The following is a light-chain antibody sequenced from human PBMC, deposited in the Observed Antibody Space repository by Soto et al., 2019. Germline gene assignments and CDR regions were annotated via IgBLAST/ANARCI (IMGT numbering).Light chain of an antibody. CDR2: EGS. J-gene: IGLJ1*01. V-gene: IGLV2-23*01. CDR3: CSYAGSSPYV. CDR1: SSDVGSYNL. Sequence: QSVLTQPASVSGSPGQSITISCTGTSSDVGSYNLVSWYQQHPGKAPKLMIYEGSKRPSGVSNRFSGSKSGNTASLTISGLQAEDEADYHCCSYAGSSPYVFGTGTKVTVL.